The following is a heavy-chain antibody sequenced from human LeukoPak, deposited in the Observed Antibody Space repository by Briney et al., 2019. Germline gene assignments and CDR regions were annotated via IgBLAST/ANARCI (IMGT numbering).Heavy chain of an antibody. V-gene: IGHV3-48*03. J-gene: IGHJ4*02. Sequence: GGSLRLSCAASGFTFSTYEMNWVRQAPGKGLEWVSYISSSGSTIYYADSVKGRFTISRDNAKNSLFLQMNSLRAEDTAVYYCARVHYDSSGYYFFDYWGQGTLVTVSS. D-gene: IGHD3-22*01. CDR1: GFTFSTYE. CDR2: ISSSGSTI. CDR3: ARVHYDSSGYYFFDY.